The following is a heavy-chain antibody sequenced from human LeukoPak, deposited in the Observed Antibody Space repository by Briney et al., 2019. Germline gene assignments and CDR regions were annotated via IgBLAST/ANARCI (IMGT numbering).Heavy chain of an antibody. D-gene: IGHD2-2*01. V-gene: IGHV3-33*01. J-gene: IGHJ4*02. CDR2: IWYDGSKK. CDR1: GFTFSNYG. CDR3: ARDRGSYSTSSGDC. Sequence: PGRSLRLSCAASGFTFSNYGFHWVRQAPGKGLEWGVVIWYDGSKKYYADSVKGRFTISKDNSKNTLYLEMNNLTAEDTAVYYCARDRGSYSTSSGDCWGQGTLVTVSS.